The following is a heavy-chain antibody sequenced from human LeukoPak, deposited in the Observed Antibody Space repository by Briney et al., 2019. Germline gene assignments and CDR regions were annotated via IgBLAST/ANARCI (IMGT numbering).Heavy chain of an antibody. J-gene: IGHJ6*02. CDR3: ARAGYSNYKYDMDV. D-gene: IGHD3-9*01. V-gene: IGHV1-69*13. CDR2: IITIFGTA. Sequence: ASVKVSCKASGGTFSSYAISWVRQAPGQGLEWMGGIITIFGTANYAQKFQGRVTITADESTSTAYLELSSLRSEYTAVYYCARAGYSNYKYDMDVWGQGTTVTVSS. CDR1: GGTFSSYA.